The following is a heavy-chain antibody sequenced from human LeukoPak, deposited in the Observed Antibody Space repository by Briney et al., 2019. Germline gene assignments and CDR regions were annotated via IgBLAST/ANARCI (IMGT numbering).Heavy chain of an antibody. V-gene: IGHV3-7*03. CDR2: IKPDGTTK. J-gene: IGHJ4*02. CDR1: GFPFSSYS. CDR3: ARSIPYGTTWYGRSDY. D-gene: IGHD6-13*01. Sequence: GGSLRLSCAASGFPFSSYSMTWVRQAPGKGLEWVANIKPDGTTKFYVDSVKGRFTISRDNALNSLYLQVNSLRAEDTAIYYCARSIPYGTTWYGRSDYWGQGTLVTVFS.